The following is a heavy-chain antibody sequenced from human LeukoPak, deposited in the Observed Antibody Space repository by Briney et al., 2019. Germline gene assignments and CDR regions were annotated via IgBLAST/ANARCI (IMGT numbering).Heavy chain of an antibody. CDR3: ARGPSYGSGSSFDY. CDR1: GGPVNRGNYF. CDR2: IYGSGST. V-gene: IGHV4-61*01. Sequence: SETLSLTCTVSGGPVNRGNYFWSWIRQPPGKGLEWIGYIYGSGSTIYNPSLKSRVTISVDTSKNQFSLKLSSVTAADTALYYCARGPSYGSGSSFDYWGQGALVTVSS. D-gene: IGHD3-10*01. J-gene: IGHJ4*02.